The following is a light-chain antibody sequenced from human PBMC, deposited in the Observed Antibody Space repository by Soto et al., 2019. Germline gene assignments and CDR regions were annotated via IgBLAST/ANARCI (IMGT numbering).Light chain of an antibody. V-gene: IGKV1-5*03. CDR1: QSISSW. CDR3: KQYDTYWT. Sequence: DIQMTQSPSTLSASVGDRVTITCRASQSISSWLAWYRQKPGKAPELLIYKASNLESGVPSRFSGSGSGTDFTLTISSLQPDDFATYYCKQYDTYWTFGQGTKVEIK. J-gene: IGKJ1*01. CDR2: KAS.